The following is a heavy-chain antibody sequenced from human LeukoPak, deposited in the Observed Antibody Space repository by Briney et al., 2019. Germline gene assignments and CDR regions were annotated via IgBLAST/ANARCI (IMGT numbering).Heavy chain of an antibody. J-gene: IGHJ4*02. Sequence: GGSLRLSCAASVFTFSNAWMSWVRQAPGKGLEWVGRIKSKTDGGTTDYAAPVKGRFTISRDDSKNTLYLQMNSLKTEDTAVYYCTTDPVVVPAAMSRSFDYWGQGTLVTVSS. D-gene: IGHD2-2*01. CDR1: VFTFSNAW. CDR2: IKSKTDGGTT. V-gene: IGHV3-15*01. CDR3: TTDPVVVPAAMSRSFDY.